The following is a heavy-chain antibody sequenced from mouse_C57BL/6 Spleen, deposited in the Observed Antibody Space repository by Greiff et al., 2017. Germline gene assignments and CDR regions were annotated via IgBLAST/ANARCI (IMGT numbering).Heavy chain of an antibody. CDR1: GYTFTDYY. Sequence: QVQLQQSGAELVRPGASVKLSCKASGYTFTDYYINWVKQRPGQGLEWIARIYPGSGNTYYNEKFKGKATLTAGKSSSTAYMQLSSLTSEDSAVYFCARHNDNYGSKNWYFDVWGTGTTVTVSS. CDR2: IYPGSGNT. J-gene: IGHJ1*03. D-gene: IGHD1-1*01. V-gene: IGHV1-76*01. CDR3: ARHNDNYGSKNWYFDV.